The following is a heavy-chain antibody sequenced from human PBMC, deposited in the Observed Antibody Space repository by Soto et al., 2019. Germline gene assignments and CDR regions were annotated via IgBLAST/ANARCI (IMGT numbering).Heavy chain of an antibody. Sequence: ELQLVQSGGALVQPCQSLILSCTASGFAFDDYSIHWVRQVPGKGLKWVAGISSNSYTILYSNSVQGRFTISRDSAKSSLYLQMNSLQPDDTALYFCAKSHVGMVIWPTWFFDLWGRGTLVTVS. V-gene: IGHV3-9*01. CDR2: ISSNSYTI. CDR1: GFAFDDYS. D-gene: IGHD1-26*01. CDR3: AKSHVGMVIWPTWFFDL. J-gene: IGHJ2*01.